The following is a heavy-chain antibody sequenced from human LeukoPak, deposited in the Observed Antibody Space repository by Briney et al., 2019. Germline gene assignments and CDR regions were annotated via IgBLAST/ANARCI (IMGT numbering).Heavy chain of an antibody. D-gene: IGHD6-13*01. CDR1: GDSVSSNSAA. CDR3: ARGEAAAGTVYYYGMDV. J-gene: IGHJ6*02. Sequence: SQTLSLTCAISGDSVSSNSAAWNWIRQSPSRGLEWLGRTYYRSKWYNDYAVSVKSRITINPDTSKNQFSLQLNSVTPEDTAVYYCARGEAAAGTVYYYGMDVWGQGTTVTVSS. V-gene: IGHV6-1*01. CDR2: TYYRSKWYN.